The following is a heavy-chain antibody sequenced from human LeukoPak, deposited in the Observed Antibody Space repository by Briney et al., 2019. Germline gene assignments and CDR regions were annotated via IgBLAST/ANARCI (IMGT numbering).Heavy chain of an antibody. V-gene: IGHV3-64*01. D-gene: IGHD2-2*01. CDR2: ISSNGGST. CDR1: GFTFSSYA. CDR3: ARDWFGCSSTSCFSPNYMDV. J-gene: IGHJ6*03. Sequence: GGSLRLSCAASGFTFSSYAMHWVRQAPGKGLEYVSAISSNGGSTYYANSAKGRFTISRDNSKNTLYLQMGSLRAEDMAVYYCARDWFGCSSTSCFSPNYMDVWGKGATVTASS.